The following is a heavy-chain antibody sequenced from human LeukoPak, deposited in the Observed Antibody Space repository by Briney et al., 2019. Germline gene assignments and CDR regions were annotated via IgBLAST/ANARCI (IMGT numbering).Heavy chain of an antibody. D-gene: IGHD6-19*01. CDR1: GGSISSYY. CDR3: ARLRVGYSSGWPDGWFDP. Sequence: SETLSLTCTVSGGSISSYYWSWIRQPPGKGLEWIGYIYYSGSTNYNPSLKSRVTISVDTSKNQFSLKLSSVTAADTAVYYCARLRVGYSSGWPDGWFDPWGQGTLVTVSS. V-gene: IGHV4-59*08. J-gene: IGHJ5*02. CDR2: IYYSGST.